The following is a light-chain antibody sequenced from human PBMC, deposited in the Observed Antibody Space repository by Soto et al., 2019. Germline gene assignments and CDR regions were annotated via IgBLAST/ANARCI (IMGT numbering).Light chain of an antibody. Sequence: DIVMTQTPLSSPVTLGQAASISCRSSQSLVHNDGNTYLSWFQQRPGQPPRLLIYKVSDRFSGVPYRFSGSGAGTDFTLAISSLQPEDSATYYCLQDINYPWTFGQGTRVDIK. CDR1: QSLVHNDGNTY. CDR3: LQDINYPWT. V-gene: IGKV2-24*01. CDR2: KVS. J-gene: IGKJ1*01.